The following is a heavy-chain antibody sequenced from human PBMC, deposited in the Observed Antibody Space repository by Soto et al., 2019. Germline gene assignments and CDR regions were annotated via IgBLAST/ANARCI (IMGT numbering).Heavy chain of an antibody. CDR1: GFSFTTYG. Sequence: RESLRLSCAASGFSFTTYGMSWVRQAPGKGLEWVSDISSTGLYTYLADSVKGRFTISRDNSKNTLYLQMNSLRVDDTAVYFCTKSWLFEKNWFDPWGQGTLVTVSS. V-gene: IGHV3-23*01. CDR3: TKSWLFEKNWFDP. CDR2: ISSTGLYT. D-gene: IGHD3-22*01. J-gene: IGHJ5*02.